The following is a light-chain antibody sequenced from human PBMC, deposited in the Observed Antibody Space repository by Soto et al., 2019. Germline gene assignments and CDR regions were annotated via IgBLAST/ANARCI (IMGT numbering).Light chain of an antibody. J-gene: IGLJ2*01. V-gene: IGLV2-14*01. CDR3: SSFTSTNTVL. CDR1: SSVVGGYNY. CDR2: NVS. Sequence: QSALTQPASVSGSPGQSITISCTGTSSVVGGYNYVSWYQQHPGKAPKLMIYNVSNRPSGVSNRFSGSKSGNTASLTISGLQAEDEGHYYCSSFTSTNTVLFGGGTKLTV.